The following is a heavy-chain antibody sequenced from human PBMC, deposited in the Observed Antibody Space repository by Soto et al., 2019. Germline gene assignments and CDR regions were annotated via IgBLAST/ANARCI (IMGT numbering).Heavy chain of an antibody. CDR3: ARDPGGLWFGELLNYYGMDV. Sequence: PSETLSLTCTVSGGSISSYYWSWIRQPPGKGLEWIGYIYYSGSTNYNPSLKSRVTISVDTSKNQFSLKLSSVTAADTAVYYCARDPGGLWFGELLNYYGMDVWGQGTTVT. CDR2: IYYSGST. CDR1: GGSISSYY. D-gene: IGHD3-10*01. J-gene: IGHJ6*02. V-gene: IGHV4-59*01.